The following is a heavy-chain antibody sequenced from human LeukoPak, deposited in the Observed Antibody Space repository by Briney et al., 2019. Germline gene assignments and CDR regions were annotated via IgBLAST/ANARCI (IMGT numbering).Heavy chain of an antibody. J-gene: IGHJ3*02. V-gene: IGHV4-39*07. CDR2: IYYSGST. D-gene: IGHD2-15*01. CDR3: ARDSPSPYCSGGSCINDAFDI. CDR1: GGSISSSSYY. Sequence: SETLSLTCTVSGGSISSSSYYWGWIRQPPGKGLEWIGSIYYSGSTYYNPSLKSRVTISVDTSKNQFSLKLSSVTAADTAVYYCARDSPSPYCSGGSCINDAFDIWGQGTMVTVSS.